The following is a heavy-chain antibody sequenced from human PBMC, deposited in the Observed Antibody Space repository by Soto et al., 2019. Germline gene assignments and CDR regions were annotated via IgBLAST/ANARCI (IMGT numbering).Heavy chain of an antibody. CDR2: INPNSGGT. J-gene: IGHJ6*02. CDR1: GYTFTGYY. D-gene: IGHD6-19*01. V-gene: IGHV1-2*04. Sequence: ASVKVSCKASGYTFTGYYMHWVREAPGQGLEWMGWINPNSGGTNYAQKFQGWVTMTRDTSISTAYMELSRLRSDDTAVYYCAREQWLAEASYYYYGMDVWGQGTTVTVSS. CDR3: AREQWLAEASYYYYGMDV.